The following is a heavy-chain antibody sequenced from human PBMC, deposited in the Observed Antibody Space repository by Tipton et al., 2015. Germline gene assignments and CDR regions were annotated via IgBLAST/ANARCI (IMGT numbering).Heavy chain of an antibody. J-gene: IGHJ6*02. CDR3: ARDWRRMYYEQGDV. D-gene: IGHD3-3*01. CDR2: ISSSSSTI. CDR1: GFTFSSYG. V-gene: IGHV3-48*02. Sequence: VQLVQSGGGVVQSGRSLRLSCAASGFTFSSYGMHWVRQAPGKGLEWVSYISSSSSTIYYADSVKGRFTISKDNAKNSLYLQMNSLRDEDTAVYYCARDWRRMYYEQGDVWGQGTTVTVSS.